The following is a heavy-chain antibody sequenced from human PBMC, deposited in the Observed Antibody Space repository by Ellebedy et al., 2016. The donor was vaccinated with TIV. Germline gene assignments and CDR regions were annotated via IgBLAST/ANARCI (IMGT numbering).Heavy chain of an antibody. CDR1: GGSISHYY. CDR2: IYYSGST. CDR3: ARGYSYGYCFDY. J-gene: IGHJ4*02. Sequence: GSLRLSCTVSGGSISHYYWGCIRQPPGKGLEWIGTIYYSGSTYYNPSLKSRVTISADTSKNQFSLKLNSVTAADTAVYYCARGYSYGYCFDYWGQGTLVTVSS. V-gene: IGHV4-39*01. D-gene: IGHD5-18*01.